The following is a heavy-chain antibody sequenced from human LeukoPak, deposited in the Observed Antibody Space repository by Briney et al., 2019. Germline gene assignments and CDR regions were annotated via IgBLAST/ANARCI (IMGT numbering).Heavy chain of an antibody. CDR1: GYTFTSYY. CDR2: INPSGGST. Sequence: GASVKVSCKASGYTFTSYYMHWVRQAPGQGLEWMGRINPSGGSTSYAQKFQGRVTMTRDTSTSTVYMELSSLRSEDTAVYYCARGHGVDSGRYYFDYWGQGTLVTVSS. CDR3: ARGHGVDSGRYYFDY. D-gene: IGHD6-19*01. J-gene: IGHJ4*02. V-gene: IGHV1-46*01.